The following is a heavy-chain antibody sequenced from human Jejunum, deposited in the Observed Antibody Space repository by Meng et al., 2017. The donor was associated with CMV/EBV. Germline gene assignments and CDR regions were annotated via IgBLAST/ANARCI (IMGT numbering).Heavy chain of an antibody. D-gene: IGHD3-3*01. CDR3: ARDPSSYES. CDR1: GYTITGGYS. Sequence: TCTVSGYTITGGYSWGWIQQPPGKGLEWIGSVYHSGRTYYNASLKNRVTISVDTSNNQFSLKLSSVTAADTAVYYCARDPSSYESWGQGTLVTVSS. J-gene: IGHJ4*02. CDR2: VYHSGRT. V-gene: IGHV4-38-2*02.